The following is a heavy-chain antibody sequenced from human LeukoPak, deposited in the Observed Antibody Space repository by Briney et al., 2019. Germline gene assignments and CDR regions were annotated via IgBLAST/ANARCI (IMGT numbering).Heavy chain of an antibody. J-gene: IGHJ4*02. CDR2: IYYSGST. V-gene: IGHV4-59*08. D-gene: IGHD3-22*01. CDR3: ARHSYDSSGYIPGDY. Sequence: PSETLSLTCTVSGGSISSYYWSWIRQPPGKGLEWIGYIYYSGSTNYNPSLKSRVTISVDTSKNQFSLKLSSVTAADTAVYYCARHSYDSSGYIPGDYWGQGTLVTVSS. CDR1: GGSISSYY.